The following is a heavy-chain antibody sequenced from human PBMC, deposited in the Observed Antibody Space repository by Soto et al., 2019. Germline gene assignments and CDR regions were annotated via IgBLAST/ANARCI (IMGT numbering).Heavy chain of an antibody. D-gene: IGHD3-10*01. CDR3: ARAQFYSGSGNYNNLMFDA. Sequence: SETLSLTCAVSGGSIGGVGYSWSWIRQPPVGGLEWIGCMYHSGTFLKSPSLKTRLTMSLDMSKNQFSLTLNSMTAADTAVYYCARAQFYSGSGNYNNLMFDAWGQGIQVNVSS. CDR2: MYHSGTF. V-gene: IGHV4-30-2*01. CDR1: GGSIGGVGYS. J-gene: IGHJ5*02.